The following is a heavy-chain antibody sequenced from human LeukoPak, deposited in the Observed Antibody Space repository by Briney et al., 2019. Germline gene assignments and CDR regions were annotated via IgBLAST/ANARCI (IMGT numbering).Heavy chain of an antibody. V-gene: IGHV3-74*01. CDR1: GFTFSTYW. D-gene: IGHD3-16*01. Sequence: SGGSLRLSCAASGFTFSTYWMHWVRQAPGKGLVWVSRINTDGSSTSYADSVKGRFPISRDNAKNTLYVQMNSLRAEDSAVYYCARALGANYGMDVWGQGTTVTVSS. CDR3: ARALGANYGMDV. CDR2: INTDGSST. J-gene: IGHJ6*02.